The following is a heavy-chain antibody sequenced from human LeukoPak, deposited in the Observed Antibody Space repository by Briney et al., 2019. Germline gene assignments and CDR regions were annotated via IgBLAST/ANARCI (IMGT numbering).Heavy chain of an antibody. CDR3: ARYPYYYDSSGSTYNSYYFDY. J-gene: IGHJ4*02. D-gene: IGHD3-22*01. CDR2: IIPILGIP. Sequence: SVKVSCKASGGTFSSYGISWVRQAPGQGLEWMGRIIPILGIPNYAQKFQGRVTITADKSTSTAYMELSSLRSEDTAVYYCARYPYYYDSSGSTYNSYYFDYWGQGTLVTVSS. CDR1: GGTFSSYG. V-gene: IGHV1-69*04.